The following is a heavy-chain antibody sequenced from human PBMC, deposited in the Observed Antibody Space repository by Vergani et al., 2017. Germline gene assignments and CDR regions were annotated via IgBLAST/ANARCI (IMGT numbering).Heavy chain of an antibody. D-gene: IGHD3-3*01. CDR3: ARQYDFWSGYPYYFDY. V-gene: IGHV5-51*01. J-gene: IGHJ4*02. Sequence: EVPLVQSGAEVKKPGESLKISCKGSGYSFTSYWIGWVRQMPGKGLEWMGIIYPGDSDTRYSPSFQGQVTISADKSISTAYLQWSSLKASDTAMYYCARQYDFWSGYPYYFDYWGQGTLVTVSS. CDR2: IYPGDSDT. CDR1: GYSFTSYW.